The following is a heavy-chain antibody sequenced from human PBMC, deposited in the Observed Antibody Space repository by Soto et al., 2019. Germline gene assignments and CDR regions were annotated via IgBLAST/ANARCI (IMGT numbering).Heavy chain of an antibody. CDR3: ASSVNYYYGMDV. V-gene: IGHV1-2*04. CDR2: INPNSGGT. J-gene: IGHJ6*02. Sequence: ASVKVSCKASGYTFTGYYMHWVRQAPGQGLEWMGWINPNSGGTNYAQKFQGWVTMTRDTSVSTAYMELSRLRSDDTAVYYCASSVNYYYGMDVWGQGTTVTVSS. CDR1: GYTFTGYY.